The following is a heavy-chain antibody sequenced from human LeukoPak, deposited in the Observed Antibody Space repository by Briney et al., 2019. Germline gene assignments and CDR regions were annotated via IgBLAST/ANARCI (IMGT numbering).Heavy chain of an antibody. CDR2: IIPIFGTA. V-gene: IGHV1-69*06. CDR1: GGTFSSYA. J-gene: IGHJ5*02. Sequence: ASVKVSCKASGGTFSSYAISWVRQAPGQGLEWMGGIIPIFGTANYAQKFLGRVTITADKSTSTAYMELSSLRSEDTAVYYCARDGYYGSGSPQFDPWGQGTLVTVSS. CDR3: ARDGYYGSGSPQFDP. D-gene: IGHD3-10*01.